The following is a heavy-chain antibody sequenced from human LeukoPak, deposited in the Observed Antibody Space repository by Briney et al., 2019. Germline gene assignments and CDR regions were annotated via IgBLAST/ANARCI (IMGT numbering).Heavy chain of an antibody. CDR3: ANLIDSSGYYYVR. J-gene: IGHJ4*02. D-gene: IGHD3-22*01. CDR2: ISGSGGST. V-gene: IGHV3-23*01. Sequence: PGGSLRLSCAASGFTFSSYAMSWVRQAPGKGLEWVSAISGSGGSTYYADSVKGRFTISRDNSKNTLYLQMNSLRAEDTAVYYCANLIDSSGYYYVRWGQGTLVAVSS. CDR1: GFTFSSYA.